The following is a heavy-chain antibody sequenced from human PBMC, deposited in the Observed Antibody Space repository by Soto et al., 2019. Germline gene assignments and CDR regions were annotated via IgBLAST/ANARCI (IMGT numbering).Heavy chain of an antibody. CDR2: IYYSGST. CDR1: GGSISSGGYY. Sequence: SETLSLTCTVSGGSISSGGYYWSWIRQHPGKGLEWIGYIYYSGSTYYNPSLKSRVTISVDTSKNQFSLKLSSVTAADTAVYYCARVYSSSSAGVLDVWGQGTTVTVSS. J-gene: IGHJ6*02. V-gene: IGHV4-31*03. D-gene: IGHD6-6*01. CDR3: ARVYSSSSAGVLDV.